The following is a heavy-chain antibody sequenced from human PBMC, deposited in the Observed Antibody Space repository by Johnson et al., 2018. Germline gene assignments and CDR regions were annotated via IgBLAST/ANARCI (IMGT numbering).Heavy chain of an antibody. CDR2: ISYDGNNR. V-gene: IGHV3-30-3*01. CDR3: AKGEGRPGSPYYRMDV. D-gene: IGHD5-12*01. J-gene: IGHJ6*02. Sequence: QVQLVEAGGGVVQAGRSLRLSCAASGFTFSSYAMPWVRQAPGKGLEWVAVISYDGNNRYYADTVKRRFTISRDNSKNTLYLEINSLRAEDTAVFFCAKGEGRPGSPYYRMDVWGQGITVTVSS. CDR1: GFTFSSYA.